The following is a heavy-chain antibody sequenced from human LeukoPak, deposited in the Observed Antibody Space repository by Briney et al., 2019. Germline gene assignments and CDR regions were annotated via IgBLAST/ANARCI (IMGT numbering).Heavy chain of an antibody. CDR2: IKQDGGEK. CDR1: GFTFSTYW. CDR3: ARETPNYYDSSGPLDY. Sequence: SGGSLRLSCAASGFTFSTYWMNWVRQAPGKGLEWVANIKQDGGEKYYVNSVKGRFTISRDNAKNSLYLQMNSLRAEDTAVYYCARETPNYYDSSGPLDYWGQGTLVTVSS. V-gene: IGHV3-7*01. D-gene: IGHD3-22*01. J-gene: IGHJ4*02.